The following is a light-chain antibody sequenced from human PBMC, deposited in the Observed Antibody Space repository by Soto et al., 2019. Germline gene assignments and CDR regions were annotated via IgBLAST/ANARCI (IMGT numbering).Light chain of an antibody. Sequence: DIQMTQSPSTLSASVGDRVTITCRASQSINSWLAWYQQKPGKAPKLLIYKASNLESGVPSRFSGSASGTEFTLTISSLQPDDFATYYCQQYSSYSWTFGQGTKVEIK. J-gene: IGKJ1*01. CDR1: QSINSW. CDR3: QQYSSYSWT. V-gene: IGKV1-5*03. CDR2: KAS.